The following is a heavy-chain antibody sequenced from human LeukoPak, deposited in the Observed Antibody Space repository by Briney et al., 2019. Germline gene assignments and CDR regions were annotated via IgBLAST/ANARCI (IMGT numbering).Heavy chain of an antibody. CDR1: GYTFTGYY. D-gene: IGHD5-18*01. CDR3: ARGNPQRYSYRY. CDR2: INPNGGGT. V-gene: IGHV1-2*02. J-gene: IGHJ4*02. Sequence: ASVKVSCKASGYTFTGYYMHWVRQAPGQGLEWMGWINPNGGGTNYAQKFQGRVTMTRDTSISTAYMELSRLRSDDTAVYYCARGNPQRYSYRYWGQGTLVTVSS.